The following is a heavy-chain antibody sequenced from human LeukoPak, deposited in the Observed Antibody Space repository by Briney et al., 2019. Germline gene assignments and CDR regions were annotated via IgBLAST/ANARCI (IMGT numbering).Heavy chain of an antibody. CDR2: IYYSGST. V-gene: IGHV4-59*01. D-gene: IGHD3-22*01. CDR1: GGSISSYY. J-gene: IGHJ4*02. CDR3: ARDRGYYDSSGYYGY. Sequence: PSETLSLTCTVSGGSISSYYWSWIRQPPGKGLEWIGYIYYSGSTNYNPSLKSRVTISVDTSKNQFSLKLSSVTAADTAVYYCARDRGYYDSSGYYGYWGQGTLVTVSS.